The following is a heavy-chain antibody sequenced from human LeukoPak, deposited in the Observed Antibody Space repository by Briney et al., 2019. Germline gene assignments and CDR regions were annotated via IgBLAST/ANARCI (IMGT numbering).Heavy chain of an antibody. CDR3: ARGLDPNWFDP. J-gene: IGHJ5*02. D-gene: IGHD1-1*01. CDR1: GGTFSSYA. V-gene: IGHV1-69*04. CDR2: IIPILGIA. Sequence: SVKVSCKASGGTFSSYAISWVRQAPGQGLEWMGRIIPILGIANYAQKFQGRVTMTRDTSTSTVYMELSSLRSEDTAVYYCARGLDPNWFDPWGQGTLVTVSS.